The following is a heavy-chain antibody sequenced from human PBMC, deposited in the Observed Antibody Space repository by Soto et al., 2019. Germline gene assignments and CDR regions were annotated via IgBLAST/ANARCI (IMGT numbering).Heavy chain of an antibody. CDR2: ISNNSSHE. CDR1: GFIFSDYG. V-gene: IGHV3-30*03. J-gene: IGHJ4*02. CDR3: VPNFYY. Sequence: QVEVVQSGGGVVQPGKSVRLSCKASGFIFSDYGVHWARQAPGKGLQWVAFISNNSSHEYYADSVKGRFTISRDNSQNTVDLHLKSLRPEDTAVYYCVPNFYYWGQGTRVNVSP.